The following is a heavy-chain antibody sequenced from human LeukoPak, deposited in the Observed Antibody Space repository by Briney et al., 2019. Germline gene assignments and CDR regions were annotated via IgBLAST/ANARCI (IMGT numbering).Heavy chain of an antibody. CDR3: AKGHGSPDY. J-gene: IGHJ4*02. CDR2: ISPSGGTI. CDR1: KFTFSSSA. Sequence: GGSLRLSCAASKFTFSSSAMSWVRQAPGKGLEWVAGISPSGGTIYYADSVKGRFTISRDNSKNTLYLQMSSLRAEDTAVYYCAKGHGSPDYWGQGILVTVSS. V-gene: IGHV3-23*01. D-gene: IGHD6-13*01.